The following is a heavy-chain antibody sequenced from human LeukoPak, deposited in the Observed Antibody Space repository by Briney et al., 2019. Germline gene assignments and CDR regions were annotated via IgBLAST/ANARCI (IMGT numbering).Heavy chain of an antibody. Sequence: GRSLRLSCAASGFTFSSYAMHWVRQAPGRGLEWVAIIWYDGSDKYYADSVKGRFTISRDNSKDTLYLQMDSLRAEDTAVYYCARGRGLGSGSYYYYFDSWGQGTLVTVSS. CDR2: IWYDGSDK. V-gene: IGHV3-33*08. J-gene: IGHJ4*02. D-gene: IGHD3-22*01. CDR1: GFTFSSYA. CDR3: ARGRGLGSGSYYYYFDS.